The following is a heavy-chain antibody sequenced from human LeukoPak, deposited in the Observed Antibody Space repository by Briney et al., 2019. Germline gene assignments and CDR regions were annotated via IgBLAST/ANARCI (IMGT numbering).Heavy chain of an antibody. D-gene: IGHD3-9*01. Sequence: GGSLRLSCAASGFTFSSYAMHWVRQAPGKGLEWVAVISYDGSNKYYADSVKGRFTISRDNSKNTLYLQMNNLRAEDTAVCYCANGFDPDNWGQGTLVTVSS. CDR3: ANGFDPDN. V-gene: IGHV3-30-3*01. CDR1: GFTFSSYA. CDR2: ISYDGSNK. J-gene: IGHJ4*02.